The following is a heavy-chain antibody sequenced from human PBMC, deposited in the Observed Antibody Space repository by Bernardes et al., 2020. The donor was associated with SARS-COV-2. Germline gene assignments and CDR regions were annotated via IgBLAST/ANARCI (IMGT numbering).Heavy chain of an antibody. Sequence: SESLSLTCTVSGGSISNSSYFWGWLRQPPGKGLEWIGSIYYSGTTYYNPSLKSRVTISVDTSKNQFSLKLSSVTAADTAVYYCARFYYYGSGSYLSGMDVWGQGTTVTVSS. CDR2: IYYSGTT. V-gene: IGHV4-39*01. D-gene: IGHD3-10*01. CDR3: ARFYYYGSGSYLSGMDV. J-gene: IGHJ6*02. CDR1: GGSISNSSYF.